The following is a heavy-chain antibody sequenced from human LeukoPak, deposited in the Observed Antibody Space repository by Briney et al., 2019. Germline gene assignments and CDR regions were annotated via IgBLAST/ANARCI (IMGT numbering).Heavy chain of an antibody. V-gene: IGHV3-23*01. CDR3: AKLKVFGSGSWDY. Sequence: PGGSLRLSCAASGFTFSNSGVSWVRQAPGKGLEWVSSFSGSDENTHHADSVKGRFTISRDNSKNTLYLQMNSLRVEDTATYYCAKLKVFGSGSWDYWGQGSLVTVSS. CDR2: FSGSDENT. CDR1: GFTFSNSG. J-gene: IGHJ4*02. D-gene: IGHD3-10*01.